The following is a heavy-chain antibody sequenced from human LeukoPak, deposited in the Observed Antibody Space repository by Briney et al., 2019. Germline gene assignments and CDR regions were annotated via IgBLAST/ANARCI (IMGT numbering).Heavy chain of an antibody. CDR1: GFTFSSYE. CDR3: ARDGAVAGPEGYYYYYMDV. J-gene: IGHJ6*03. Sequence: PGGSLRLSCAASGFTFSSYEMNWVRQAPGKGLEWVSYISSSGSTIYYADSVKGRFTISRDNAKNSLYLQMNSLRAEDTAVYYCARDGAVAGPEGYYYYYMDVWGKGTTVTISS. D-gene: IGHD6-19*01. V-gene: IGHV3-48*03. CDR2: ISSSGSTI.